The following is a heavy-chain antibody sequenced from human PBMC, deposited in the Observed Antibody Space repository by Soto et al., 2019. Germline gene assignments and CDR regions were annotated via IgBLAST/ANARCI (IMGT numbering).Heavy chain of an antibody. CDR3: VGDYGGLEGFDV. Sequence: EVQLLESGGGLVQPGGSLRLSCVASVGSGFTFTDYAMAWVRQAPEKGLEWVSGISGSDYRTYYADSVKGRFTISRDNSKNTMFLQMTSLRAAATAIYYCVGDYGGLEGFDVWGQGTRVTVAS. D-gene: IGHD4-17*01. J-gene: IGHJ3*01. CDR1: VGSGFTFTDYA. CDR2: ISGSDYRT. V-gene: IGHV3-23*01.